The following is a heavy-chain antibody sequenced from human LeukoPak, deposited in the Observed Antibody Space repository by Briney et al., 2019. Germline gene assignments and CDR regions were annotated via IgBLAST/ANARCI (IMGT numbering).Heavy chain of an antibody. J-gene: IGHJ2*01. CDR1: GFTFSSYE. CDR3: TREKSVVVPSSYYYFDV. D-gene: IGHD3-22*01. V-gene: IGHV3-48*03. Sequence: GGSLRLSCAASGFTFSSYEMNWVRQAPGKGLEWVSYISNSGSTIYYTDPVKGRFTISRDNSKNTLYLQMDSLRVEDTAMYFCTREKSVVVPSSYYYFDVWGRGTLVTVAS. CDR2: ISNSGSTI.